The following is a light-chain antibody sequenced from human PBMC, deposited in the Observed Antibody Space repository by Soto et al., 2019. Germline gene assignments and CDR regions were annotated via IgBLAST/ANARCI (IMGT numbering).Light chain of an antibody. V-gene: IGLV2-14*01. Sequence: QSALTQPASVSGSPGQSITISCTGTGSDVGGYNYVSWYQHHPGKAPKLMIYEVSNRPSGVSNRFSGSKSGNTASLTISGLQAEDEADYYCSSYTSISTLFGGGTKLTVL. J-gene: IGLJ2*01. CDR1: GSDVGGYNY. CDR2: EVS. CDR3: SSYTSISTL.